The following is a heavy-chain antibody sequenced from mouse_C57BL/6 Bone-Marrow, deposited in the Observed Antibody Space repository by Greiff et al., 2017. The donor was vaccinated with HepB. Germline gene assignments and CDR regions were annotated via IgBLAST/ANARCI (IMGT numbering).Heavy chain of an antibody. Sequence: EVMLVESGGGLVQPGGSLKLSCAASGFTFSDYYMYWVRQTPEKGLEWVAYISNGGGSTYYPDTVKGRFTISRDNAKKTLYLQMSRRKSEDTAMYDCARAVSTTVVAPEGYAMDYWGQGTSVTVSS. V-gene: IGHV5-12*01. J-gene: IGHJ4*01. CDR3: ARAVSTTVVAPEGYAMDY. CDR1: GFTFSDYY. D-gene: IGHD1-1*01. CDR2: ISNGGGST.